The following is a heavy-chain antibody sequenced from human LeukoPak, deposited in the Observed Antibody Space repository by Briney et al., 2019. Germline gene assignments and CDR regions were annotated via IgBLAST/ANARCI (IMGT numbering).Heavy chain of an antibody. D-gene: IGHD5-18*01. CDR3: ARDGIQLWTGAFDY. V-gene: IGHV3-48*02. CDR1: GFTFSNSW. J-gene: IGHJ4*02. CDR2: IRSSSSTI. Sequence: PWDSLRLSCVASGFTFSNSWMHWVRQAPGKGLVWVSYIRSSSSTIYYADSVKGRFTISRDNAKNSLYLQMNSLRDEDTAVYYCARDGIQLWTGAFDYWGQGTLVTVSS.